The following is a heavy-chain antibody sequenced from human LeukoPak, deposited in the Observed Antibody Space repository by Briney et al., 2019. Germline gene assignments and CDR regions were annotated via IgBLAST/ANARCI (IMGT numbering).Heavy chain of an antibody. D-gene: IGHD6-13*01. CDR3: ARRGGTIAAALGPIDY. J-gene: IGHJ4*02. V-gene: IGHV4-59*12. CDR1: GGSISSYY. CDR2: IYYSGST. Sequence: SETLSLTCTVSGGSISSYYWSWIRQPPGKGLEWIGYIYYSGSTNYNPSLKSRVTISVDTSKNQFSLKLSSVTAADTAVYYCARRGGTIAAALGPIDYWGQGTLVTVSS.